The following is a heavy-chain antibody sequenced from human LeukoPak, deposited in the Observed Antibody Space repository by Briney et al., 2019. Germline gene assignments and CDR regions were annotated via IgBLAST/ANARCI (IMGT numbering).Heavy chain of an antibody. D-gene: IGHD6-19*01. J-gene: IGHJ3*02. CDR3: ARGVYGSGLFDI. CDR1: GGSISSYY. Sequence: PSETLSLTCTVSGGSISSYYWSWIRQPPGKGLEWIGYIYYSGSTNYNPSLKSRVTISVDTSKNQFSLKLSSVTAADTAVYYCARGVYGSGLFDIWGQGTMVTVSS. V-gene: IGHV4-59*01. CDR2: IYYSGST.